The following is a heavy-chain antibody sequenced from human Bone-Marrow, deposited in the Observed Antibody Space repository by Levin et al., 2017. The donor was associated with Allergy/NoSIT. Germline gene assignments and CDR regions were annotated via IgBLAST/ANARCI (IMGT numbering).Heavy chain of an antibody. J-gene: IGHJ4*02. CDR1: GFNFGDHA. V-gene: IGHV3-9*01. Sequence: SLKISCAASGFNFGDHAMHWVRQGPGKGLQWVSGISWNGAIIGYADSLKGRFTISRDNAKNSLYLEIYSLRPEDTAFYYCGKDVSHYDTSGYIDYWGQGTLVIVSS. D-gene: IGHD3-22*01. CDR2: ISWNGAII. CDR3: GKDVSHYDTSGYIDY.